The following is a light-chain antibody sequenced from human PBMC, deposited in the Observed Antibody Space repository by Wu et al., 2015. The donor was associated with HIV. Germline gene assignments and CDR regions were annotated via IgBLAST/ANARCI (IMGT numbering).Light chain of an antibody. J-gene: IGKJ2*01. V-gene: IGKV1-9*01. Sequence: DIQLTQSPSFLSASVGDRVTVTCRASQGIGGSLVWYQQKPGKAPKLLIYDASTLYSGVPSRFSGSRSETEFTLSISSLQPEDFAVYYCQQSFTFGQGT. CDR2: DAS. CDR3: QQSFT. CDR1: QGIGGS.